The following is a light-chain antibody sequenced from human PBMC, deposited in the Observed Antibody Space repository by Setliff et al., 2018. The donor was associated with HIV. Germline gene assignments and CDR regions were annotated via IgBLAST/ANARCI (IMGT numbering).Light chain of an antibody. V-gene: IGLV2-23*02. Sequence: QSVLTQPASASGSPGQSITLSCTGTSSDVGSYNLVSWYQHHPGKAPKLMIYEVSKRPSGVSNRFSGSKSGNTASLTISGLQAEDEADYYCCSYAGSSTYVFGTGIKVTVL. CDR2: EVS. J-gene: IGLJ1*01. CDR1: SSDVGSYNL. CDR3: CSYAGSSTYV.